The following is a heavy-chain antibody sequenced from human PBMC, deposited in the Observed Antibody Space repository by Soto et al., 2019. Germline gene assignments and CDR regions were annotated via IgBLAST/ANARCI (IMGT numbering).Heavy chain of an antibody. V-gene: IGHV3-7*01. D-gene: IGHD6-19*01. CDR1: GVNFGSHW. Sequence: PGGSLRLSCAASGVNFGSHWMTWVRQVPGKGLEWVANIKQDGSNKYYVDSVKGRFTISRDNSKNTLYLQMNSLRAEDTAVYYCARENRYSSGWYPFDYWGQGTLVTVSS. CDR3: ARENRYSSGWYPFDY. CDR2: IKQDGSNK. J-gene: IGHJ4*02.